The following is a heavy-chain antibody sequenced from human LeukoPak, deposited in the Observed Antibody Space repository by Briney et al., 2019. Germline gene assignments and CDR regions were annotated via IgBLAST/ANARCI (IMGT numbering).Heavy chain of an antibody. CDR1: GYSFTSYW. Sequence: GESLKISCKGSGYSFTSYWIAWVRQMPGKGLEWMGIIYPGDSDTRYSPSFQGQVTISADKSISTAYLQWSSLKASDTAMYYRARRAYSFGINLDLTYSWYFDLWGRGTLVSVSS. CDR2: IYPGDSDT. J-gene: IGHJ2*01. CDR3: ARRAYSFGINLDLTYSWYFDL. D-gene: IGHD5-18*01. V-gene: IGHV5-51*01.